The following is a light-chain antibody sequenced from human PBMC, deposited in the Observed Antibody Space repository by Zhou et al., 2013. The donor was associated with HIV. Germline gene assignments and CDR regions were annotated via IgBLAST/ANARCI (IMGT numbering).Light chain of an antibody. CDR3: QQANRFPQT. CDR2: GAS. J-gene: IGKJ2*01. Sequence: AIQMTQSPSSLSASVGDRVTITCRASQGIGNDLAWYQQKPGKAPKLLIYGASSLQSGVPSRFSGSGFGTDFTLTINRLHPEDFATYYCQQANRFPQTFGQGTKVEIK. CDR1: QGIGND. V-gene: IGKV1-6*01.